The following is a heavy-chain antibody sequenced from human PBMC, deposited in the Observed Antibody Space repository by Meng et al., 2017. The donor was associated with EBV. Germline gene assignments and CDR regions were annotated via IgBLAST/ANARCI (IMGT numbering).Heavy chain of an antibody. J-gene: IGHJ4*02. D-gene: IGHD3-10*01. CDR2: FLPTLGAP. CDR1: GGPFRNYA. V-gene: IGHV1-69*01. CDR3: ASESGRGYTPDY. Sequence: VEVVQSAAGGKKPGSSVKVSGKSSGGPFRNYANSWGRQAPGQGLEWLGGFLPTLGAPNYAQKFHGRVSITADESTSTHYMDLSSLGSEDTAVYYCASESGRGYTPDYWGQGTLVTVSS.